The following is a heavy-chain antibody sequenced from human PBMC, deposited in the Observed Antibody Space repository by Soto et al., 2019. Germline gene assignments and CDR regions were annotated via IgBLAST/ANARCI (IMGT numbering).Heavy chain of an antibody. V-gene: IGHV4-4*07. CDR2: FFVTGRI. Sequence: QVELQESGPGLVKPSETLSLTCTVSGDSIRGYSWSWIRQPAGQGLESLGRFFVTGRINYNPSLKNRVTMSLDTSTNQFSLRLTSVTAADTAVYFCARGLGRYFDLWGRGTLVTVSS. D-gene: IGHD3-16*01. J-gene: IGHJ2*01. CDR3: ARGLGRYFDL. CDR1: GDSIRGYS.